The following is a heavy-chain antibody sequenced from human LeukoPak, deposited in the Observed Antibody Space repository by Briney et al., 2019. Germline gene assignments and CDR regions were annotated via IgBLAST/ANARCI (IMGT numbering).Heavy chain of an antibody. D-gene: IGHD5-24*01. CDR2: ISSSSSYI. Sequence: GGSLRLSCAASGFTFSSYAMSWVRQAPGKGLEWVSSISSSSSYIYYADSVKGRFTISRDNAKNSLYLQMNSLRAEDTAVYYCARDVDGYNPGAFDIWGQGTMVTVSS. CDR1: GFTFSSYA. V-gene: IGHV3-21*01. CDR3: ARDVDGYNPGAFDI. J-gene: IGHJ3*02.